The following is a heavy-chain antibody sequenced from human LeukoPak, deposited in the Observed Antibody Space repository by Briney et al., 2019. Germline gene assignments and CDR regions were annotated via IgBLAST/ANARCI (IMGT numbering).Heavy chain of an antibody. D-gene: IGHD3-22*01. CDR1: GGSISGYY. J-gene: IGHJ3*02. V-gene: IGHV4-59*01. CDR2: IYDSGST. Sequence: SETLSLTCTVSGGSISGYYRSWIRQPPGKGLEWIGYIYDSGSTNYNPSLKSRVTISVDTSKNQFSLKLSSVTAADTAVYYCASLTTAEAFDIWGQGTMVTVSS. CDR3: ASLTTAEAFDI.